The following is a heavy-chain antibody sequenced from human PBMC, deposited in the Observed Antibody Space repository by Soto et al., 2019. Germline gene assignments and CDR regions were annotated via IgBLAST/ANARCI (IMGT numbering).Heavy chain of an antibody. CDR2: INPSGGST. CDR3: VIIYYGSGGYGGPFDY. CDR1: GYTFTSYY. V-gene: IGHV1-46*01. J-gene: IGHJ4*02. Sequence: QVQLVQSGAEVKKPGASVKVSCKASGYTFTSYYMHWVRQAPGQGLEWMGIINPSGGSTSYAQKFQGRVTMTRDTSTSTVYMELSSLRSEDTAVYYCVIIYYGSGGYGGPFDYWGQGTLVTVSS. D-gene: IGHD3-10*01.